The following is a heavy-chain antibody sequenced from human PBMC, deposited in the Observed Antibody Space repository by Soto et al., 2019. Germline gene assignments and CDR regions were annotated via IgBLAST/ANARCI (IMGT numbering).Heavy chain of an antibody. CDR3: ALGARFLEWLPNWFDP. Sequence: SETLSLTCTVSGGYISSGEYYCSWIRQPPGKGLEWIGYIYYSGSTYYNPSRKSRVTISVDTSKNSFSLKLRSVTAADTAVYYCALGARFLEWLPNWFDPWGPGTLVTVSS. CDR1: GGYISSGEYY. D-gene: IGHD3-3*01. J-gene: IGHJ5*02. CDR2: IYYSGST. V-gene: IGHV4-30-4*01.